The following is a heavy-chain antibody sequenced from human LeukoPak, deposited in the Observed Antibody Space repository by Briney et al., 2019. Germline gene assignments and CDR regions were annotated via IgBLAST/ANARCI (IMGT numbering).Heavy chain of an antibody. Sequence: GGSLRLSCAASGFTFSSYSMNWVRQAPGKGLEWVSSISSSSSNIYYADSVKGRFTISRDNAKNSLYLQMNSLRVEDTAVYYCAKGRGYYGSGSQIDYWGQGTLVTVSS. J-gene: IGHJ4*02. D-gene: IGHD3-10*01. CDR2: ISSSSSNI. CDR3: AKGRGYYGSGSQIDY. V-gene: IGHV3-21*01. CDR1: GFTFSSYS.